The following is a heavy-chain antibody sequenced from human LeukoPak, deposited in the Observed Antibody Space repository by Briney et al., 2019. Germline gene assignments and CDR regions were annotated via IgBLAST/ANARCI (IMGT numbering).Heavy chain of an antibody. V-gene: IGHV4-34*01. D-gene: IGHD6-13*01. CDR3: ARGHSSSWYDY. CDR1: GGSFSGYY. Sequence: SETLSLTCAVYGGSFSGYYWSWIRQPPGKGLEWIGEINHSGSTNYNPSLKSRVTISVGTSKNQFSLKLSSVTAADTAVYYCARGHSSSWYDYWGQGTLVTVSS. J-gene: IGHJ4*02. CDR2: INHSGST.